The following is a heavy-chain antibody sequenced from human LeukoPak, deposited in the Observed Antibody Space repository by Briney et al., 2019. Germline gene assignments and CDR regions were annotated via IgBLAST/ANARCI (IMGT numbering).Heavy chain of an antibody. Sequence: ASVKVSCKVSGYTLTELSMHWVRQAPGKGLEWMGGFDPEDGETIYARKFQGRVTMTEDTSTDTAYMELSSLRSEDTAVYYCATDPAVGATLSTWGQGTLVTVSS. D-gene: IGHD1-26*01. V-gene: IGHV1-24*01. CDR3: ATDPAVGATLST. CDR1: GYTLTELS. J-gene: IGHJ5*02. CDR2: FDPEDGET.